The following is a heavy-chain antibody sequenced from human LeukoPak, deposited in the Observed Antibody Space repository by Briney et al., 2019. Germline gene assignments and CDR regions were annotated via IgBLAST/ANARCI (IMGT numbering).Heavy chain of an antibody. Sequence: PGRSLRLSCAASGFTVSSNYMRWVRQAPGKGLEWVSVIYSSGSTYYADSVKGRFTISRDNSKNTLYLQMNSLRADDTAVYYCARDRGGPEGDWGPGTLVTVSS. J-gene: IGHJ4*02. CDR3: ARDRGGPEGD. CDR2: IYSSGST. V-gene: IGHV3-53*01. CDR1: GFTVSSNY. D-gene: IGHD2-15*01.